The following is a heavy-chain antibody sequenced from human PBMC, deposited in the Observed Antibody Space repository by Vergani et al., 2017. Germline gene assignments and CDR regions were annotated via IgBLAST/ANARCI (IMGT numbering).Heavy chain of an antibody. J-gene: IGHJ4*02. V-gene: IGHV3-30-3*01. D-gene: IGHD2-2*02. CDR1: GFALNKHA. CDR3: VRDRGLCAGGRCYTEAWDY. CDR2: ISFDGTNE. Sequence: VQLVESGGGLVKPGGSLRLSCAASGFALNKHAMYWVRQAPGKGLEWVVGISFDGTNEYYPDLVKGRFTISRDIAKNTLYLQVRSLRLEDTGVYHCVRDRGLCAGGRCYTEAWDYWGQGTPVTVSS.